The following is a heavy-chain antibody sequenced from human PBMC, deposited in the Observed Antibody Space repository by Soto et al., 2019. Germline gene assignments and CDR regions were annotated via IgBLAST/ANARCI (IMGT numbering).Heavy chain of an antibody. D-gene: IGHD2-2*01. J-gene: IGHJ4*02. V-gene: IGHV3-30*18. CDR1: GFTFSYYG. Sequence: QVQLVESGGGVVQPGKSLRLSCAAFGFTFSYYGMHWVRQAPGKGLEWVALISNDGSNKYYADSLKGRFTISRDNSKNTLFLQVNSPTAEDTAVYYCAKDQDCGGTSCRFRAPGYWGQGILVIVSS. CDR3: AKDQDCGGTSCRFRAPGY. CDR2: ISNDGSNK.